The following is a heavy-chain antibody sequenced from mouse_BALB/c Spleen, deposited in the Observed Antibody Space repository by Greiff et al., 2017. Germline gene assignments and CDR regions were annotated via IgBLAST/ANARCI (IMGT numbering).Heavy chain of an antibody. CDR2: INPSTGYT. V-gene: IGHV1-7*01. D-gene: IGHD2-3*01. J-gene: IGHJ4*01. Sequence: QVQLKQSGAELAKPGASVKMSCKASGYTFTSYWMHWVKQRPGQGLEWIGYINPSTGYTEYNQKFKDKATLTADKSSSTAYMQLSSLTSEDSAVYYCARWLLLGGAMDYWGQGTSVTVSS. CDR1: GYTFTSYW. CDR3: ARWLLLGGAMDY.